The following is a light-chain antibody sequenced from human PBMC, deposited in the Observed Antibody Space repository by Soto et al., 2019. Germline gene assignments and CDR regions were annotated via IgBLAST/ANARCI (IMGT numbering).Light chain of an antibody. CDR3: SSYTSSSTPYV. J-gene: IGLJ1*01. CDR2: DVS. CDR1: SSDVGGYNY. V-gene: IGLV2-14*01. Sequence: QSALTQPASVSGSHGQSITISCTGPSSDVGGYNYVSWYQQHPGKAPKLMLYDVSNRPSGVSNRFSGSKSGNTASLTISGLQAEDEADYYCSSYTSSSTPYVFGTGTKVTVL.